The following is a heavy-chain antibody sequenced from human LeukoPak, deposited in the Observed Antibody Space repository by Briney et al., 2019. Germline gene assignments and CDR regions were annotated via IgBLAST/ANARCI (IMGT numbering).Heavy chain of an antibody. J-gene: IGHJ4*02. CDR1: GFIFSNYW. CDR2: IKQDGSEK. V-gene: IGHV3-7*01. CDR3: VGPPQAGPFDY. D-gene: IGHD6-19*01. Sequence: GGSLRLSCAGSGFIFSNYWMTWVRQAPGKGLEWVANIKQDGSEKNYVDSVKGRFTISRDNAKNSLYLQMNSLRAEDTAVYYCVGPPQAGPFDYWGQGTLFTVSS.